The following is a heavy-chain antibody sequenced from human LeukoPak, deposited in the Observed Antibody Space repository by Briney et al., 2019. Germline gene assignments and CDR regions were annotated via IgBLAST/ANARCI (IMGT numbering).Heavy chain of an antibody. D-gene: IGHD3-16*01. Sequence: PSETLSLTCTVSGGSISSGDYYWSWIRQPPGTGLEWIGYIYYSGSTYYNPSLKSRVTISVDTSKNQFSLKLSSVTAADTAVYYCARGGLRFGELLGGLPINWGQGTLVTVSS. CDR3: ARGGLRFGELLGGLPIN. CDR1: GGSISSGDYY. CDR2: IYYSGST. J-gene: IGHJ4*02. V-gene: IGHV4-30-4*01.